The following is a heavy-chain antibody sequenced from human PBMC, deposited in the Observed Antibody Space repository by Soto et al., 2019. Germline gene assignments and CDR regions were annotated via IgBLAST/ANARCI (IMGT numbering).Heavy chain of an antibody. CDR3: ARVGPVREGIRALGY. V-gene: IGHV1-46*01. Sequence: ASVKVSCKASGYTFTGYYMHWVRPAPGQGLEWMGIINPSGGSTSYAQKFQGRVTMTRDTSTSTVYMELCCLRSEDTAVYYCARVGPVREGIRALGYWGQGTLVTVSS. CDR1: GYTFTGYY. D-gene: IGHD3-10*01. J-gene: IGHJ4*02. CDR2: INPSGGST.